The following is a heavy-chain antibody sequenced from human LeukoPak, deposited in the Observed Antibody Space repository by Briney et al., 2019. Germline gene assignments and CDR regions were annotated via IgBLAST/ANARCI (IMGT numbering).Heavy chain of an antibody. CDR2: IGYEGVHK. Sequence: GGSLRLSCAASGFTFNNFGMHWVRQAPGKGLEWVSFIGYEGVHKYYADSVKGRFTISKDNSKATLYLQMNSLRPEDTAVYYCAKDLRGGYSSDYWGQGTLVTVFS. D-gene: IGHD4-23*01. CDR1: GFTFNNFG. CDR3: AKDLRGGYSSDY. J-gene: IGHJ4*02. V-gene: IGHV3-30*02.